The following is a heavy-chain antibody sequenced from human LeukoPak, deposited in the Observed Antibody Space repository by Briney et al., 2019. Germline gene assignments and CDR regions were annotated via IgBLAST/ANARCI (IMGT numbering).Heavy chain of an antibody. D-gene: IGHD3-3*01. J-gene: IGHJ6*02. V-gene: IGHV3-30-3*01. CDR3: ARQYHDFWSGYYSYYYYGMDV. CDR1: GFTFSSYA. Sequence: GGSLRLSCAASGFTFSSYAMHWVRQAPGKGLEWVAVISYDGSNRYYADSVKGRFTISRDNSKNTLYLQMNSLRAEDTAVYYCARQYHDFWSGYYSYYYYGMDVWGQGTTVTVSS. CDR2: ISYDGSNR.